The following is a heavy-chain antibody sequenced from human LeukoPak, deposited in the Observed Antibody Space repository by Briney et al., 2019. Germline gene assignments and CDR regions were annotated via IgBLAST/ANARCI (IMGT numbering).Heavy chain of an antibody. Sequence: GGSLRLSCAASGFTFSNYWMSWVRQAPGKGLEWVANIKEDGSDKYYVDSVKGRFTISRDNAKNSQYLQMNSLRAEDTAVYYCARDTGYNTFDYWGQGTQVTVSS. V-gene: IGHV3-7*05. D-gene: IGHD5-24*01. J-gene: IGHJ4*02. CDR3: ARDTGYNTFDY. CDR2: IKEDGSDK. CDR1: GFTFSNYW.